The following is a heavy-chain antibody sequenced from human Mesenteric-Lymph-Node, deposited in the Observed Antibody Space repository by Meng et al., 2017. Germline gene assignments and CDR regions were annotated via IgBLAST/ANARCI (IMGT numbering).Heavy chain of an antibody. CDR2: IFYTGST. Sequence: GSLRLSCTVSGGSITTTSYYWGWIRQPPGEGLEWIGHIFYTGSTYYNPSLKSRVTISVDTSKNEFSLNVRSVTAADTAVYYCARVLYSSGWNDYWGQGTLVTVSS. CDR1: GGSITTTSYY. CDR3: ARVLYSSGWNDY. J-gene: IGHJ4*02. V-gene: IGHV4-39*07. D-gene: IGHD6-19*01.